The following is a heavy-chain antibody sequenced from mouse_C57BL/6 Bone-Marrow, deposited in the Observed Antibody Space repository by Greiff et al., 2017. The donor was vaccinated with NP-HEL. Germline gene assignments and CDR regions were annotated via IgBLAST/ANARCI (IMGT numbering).Heavy chain of an antibody. J-gene: IGHJ4*01. V-gene: IGHV1-19*01. CDR2: INPYNGGT. Sequence: EVQLQQSGPVLVKPGASVKMSCKASGYTFTDYYMNWVKQSHGKSLEWIGVINPYNGGTSYNQKFKGKATLTVDKSSSTAYMELNSLTSEDSAVYYCARYDGYLYAMDYWGQGTSVTVSS. CDR3: ARYDGYLYAMDY. D-gene: IGHD2-3*01. CDR1: GYTFTDYY.